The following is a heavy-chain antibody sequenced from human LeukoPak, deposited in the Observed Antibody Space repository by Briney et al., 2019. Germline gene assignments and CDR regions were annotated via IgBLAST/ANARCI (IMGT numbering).Heavy chain of an antibody. Sequence: TGGSLRLSCAASGFTFSTFAMIWVRQPPGKGVEWVSSIFPSGGEIHYADSVRGRFTISRDNSKSTLSLQMNSLRAEDTAIYYCATYRQVLLPFESWGQGTLVTVSS. D-gene: IGHD2-8*02. V-gene: IGHV3-23*01. CDR1: GFTFSTFA. CDR3: ATYRQVLLPFES. CDR2: IFPSGGEI. J-gene: IGHJ4*02.